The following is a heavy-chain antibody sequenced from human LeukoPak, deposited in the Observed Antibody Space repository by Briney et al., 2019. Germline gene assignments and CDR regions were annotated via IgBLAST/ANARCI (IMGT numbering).Heavy chain of an antibody. Sequence: GGSLRLSCAASGFTFSSYGMHWVRQAPGKGLEWVAVIWYDGSNKYYADSVKGRFTISRDNSKNTLYLQMNSLRAEDTAVYYCARDGGAYSIGWLWGQGTLVTVSS. CDR2: IWYDGSNK. V-gene: IGHV3-33*01. CDR3: ARDGGAYSIGWL. D-gene: IGHD6-19*01. CDR1: GFTFSSYG. J-gene: IGHJ4*02.